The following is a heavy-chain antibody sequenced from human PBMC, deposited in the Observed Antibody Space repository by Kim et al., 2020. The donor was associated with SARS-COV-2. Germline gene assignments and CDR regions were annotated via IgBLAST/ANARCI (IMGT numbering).Heavy chain of an antibody. Sequence: YYNPALTSRVTMSLDTSKNQFSLKLSSVTAADTAVYYWAREAPPGNWFDPWGQGTLVTVSS. J-gene: IGHJ5*02. CDR3: AREAPPGNWFDP. D-gene: IGHD3-10*01. V-gene: IGHV4-31*02.